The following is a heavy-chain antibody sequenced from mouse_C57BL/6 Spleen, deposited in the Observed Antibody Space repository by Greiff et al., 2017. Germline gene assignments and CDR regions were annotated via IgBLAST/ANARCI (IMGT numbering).Heavy chain of an antibody. CDR2: IDPETGGT. J-gene: IGHJ2*01. Sequence: VQLQQSGAELVRPGASVTLSCKASGYTFTDYEMHWVKQTPVHGLEWIGAIDPETGGTAYNQKFKGKAILTADKSSSTAYMELRSLTSEDSAVYYCTRWRLRLYFDYWGQGTTLTVSS. D-gene: IGHD2-4*01. V-gene: IGHV1-15*01. CDR1: GYTFTDYE. CDR3: TRWRLRLYFDY.